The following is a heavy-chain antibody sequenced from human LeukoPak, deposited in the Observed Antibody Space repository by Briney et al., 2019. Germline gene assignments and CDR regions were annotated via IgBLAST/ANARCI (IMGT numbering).Heavy chain of an antibody. CDR1: GLIFSTYS. J-gene: IGHJ3*02. CDR2: ISGSGTTI. Sequence: GGSLTLSCGASGLIFSTYSMNWLRQAPGKGLEWVSYISGSGTTIAYADSVKGRFTISRDNAEKSLYLQMSSLTAEDTAVYSCARSDGFDIWGEGTMVTVSS. CDR3: ARSDGFDI. V-gene: IGHV3-48*01.